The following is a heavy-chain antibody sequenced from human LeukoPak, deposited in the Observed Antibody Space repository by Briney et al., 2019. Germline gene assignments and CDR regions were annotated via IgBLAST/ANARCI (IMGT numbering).Heavy chain of an antibody. V-gene: IGHV3-9*01. CDR1: GFTFDDYA. D-gene: IGHD5-18*01. J-gene: IGHJ4*02. Sequence: GGSLRLSCAASGFTFDDYAMHWVRQAPGKGLEWVSGISWNSGSIGYADSVKGRFTISRDNAKNSLYLQMNSLRAEDTAIYYCAKGGPGYTYGYAYFDYWGQGTLVTVSS. CDR3: AKGGPGYTYGYAYFDY. CDR2: ISWNSGSI.